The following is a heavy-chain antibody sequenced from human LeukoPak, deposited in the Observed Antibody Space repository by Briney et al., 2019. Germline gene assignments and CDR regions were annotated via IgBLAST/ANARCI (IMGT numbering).Heavy chain of an antibody. D-gene: IGHD3-10*01. CDR2: ISSSSSYT. CDR3: GTDWFGGGVGAFDI. V-gene: IGHV3-11*06. J-gene: IGHJ3*02. Sequence: GGSLRLSCAPSGFTFSDYYMSCIREAPGKGLEWVSYISSSSSYTNYADSVKGRFTISRENDKTPLYLQMNSLRAEDTAVYYCGTDWFGGGVGAFDIWGQGTMVTVSS. CDR1: GFTFSDYY.